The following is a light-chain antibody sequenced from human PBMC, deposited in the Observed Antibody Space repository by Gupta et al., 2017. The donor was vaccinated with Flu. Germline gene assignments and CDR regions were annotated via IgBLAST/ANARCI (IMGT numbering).Light chain of an antibody. J-gene: IGLJ2*01. V-gene: IGLV3-19*01. CDR2: GKN. Sequence: QQPGKAPVLVICGKNQRPSGIPDRFSGSSSGNAAPLTIXGXQAEDEXEYYCNSRDNSGNDMVFGGGTKLTVL. CDR3: NSRDNSGNDMV.